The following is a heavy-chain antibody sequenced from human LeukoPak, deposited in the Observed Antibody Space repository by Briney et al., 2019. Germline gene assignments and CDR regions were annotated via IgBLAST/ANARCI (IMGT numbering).Heavy chain of an antibody. CDR2: ISSSSSYI. CDR1: GFTFSSYS. D-gene: IGHD3-22*01. CDR3: ASEGDDEDYDSSGYPKVDY. J-gene: IGHJ4*02. V-gene: IGHV3-21*01. Sequence: SLRLSCVASGFTFSSYSMNWVRQAPGKGLGWGSSISSSSSYIYYADSVKGRFTITRENAKNSLYLQMNSLRAEDTAVYYCASEGDDEDYDSSGYPKVDYWGQGTLVTVSS.